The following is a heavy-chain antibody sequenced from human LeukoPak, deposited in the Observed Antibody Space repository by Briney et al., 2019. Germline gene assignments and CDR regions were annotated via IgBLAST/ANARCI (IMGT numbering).Heavy chain of an antibody. Sequence: GGSLRLSCVASGFTFSNYAMSWVRQAPGKGLEWVSAITGSGGNTYYADSVKGRFTIPRVNSKNTVFLQMNSLRAEDTAVYYCAKWGDYDVLTGYYVSDYWGQGTLVTVSS. D-gene: IGHD3-9*01. CDR1: GFTFSNYA. CDR3: AKWGDYDVLTGYYVSDY. V-gene: IGHV3-23*01. CDR2: ITGSGGNT. J-gene: IGHJ4*02.